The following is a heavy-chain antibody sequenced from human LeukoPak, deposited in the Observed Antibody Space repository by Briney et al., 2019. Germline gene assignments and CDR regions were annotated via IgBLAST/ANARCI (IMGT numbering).Heavy chain of an antibody. Sequence: GGSLRLSCAAPGFTFSSYWMSWVRQAPGKGLEWVANIKQDGSEKYYVDSVKGRFTISRDNAKNSLYLQMNSLRAEDTAVYYCAREALSGSYYGYWGQGTLVTVSS. D-gene: IGHD1-26*01. J-gene: IGHJ4*02. CDR3: AREALSGSYYGY. CDR1: GFTFSSYW. V-gene: IGHV3-7*01. CDR2: IKQDGSEK.